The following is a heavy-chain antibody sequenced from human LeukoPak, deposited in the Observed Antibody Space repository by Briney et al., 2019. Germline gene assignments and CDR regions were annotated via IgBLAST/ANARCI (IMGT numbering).Heavy chain of an antibody. V-gene: IGHV3-48*01. CDR2: ISSSSSTI. CDR3: ARSRAAAGTPDYYGMDV. CDR1: GFTFSSYS. J-gene: IGHJ6*02. Sequence: PGGSLRLSCAASGFTFSSYSMNWVRQAPGKGLEWVSYISSSSSTIYYADSVKGRFTISRDNSKNTLYLQMNSLRAEDTAVYYCARSRAAAGTPDYYGMDVWGQGTTVTVSS. D-gene: IGHD6-13*01.